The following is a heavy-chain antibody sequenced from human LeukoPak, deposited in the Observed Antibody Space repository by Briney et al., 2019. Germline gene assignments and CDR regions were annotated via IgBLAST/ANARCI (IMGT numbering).Heavy chain of an antibody. CDR2: INPSGGST. Sequence: APVKASCKASGYTFTPYYIHWVRQAPGQRLEWMGIINPSGGSTRYAPKFQARVTMTRDTSTRTVYMDLSSLRSADTAFHCCTGSGGDTIVVPAAGGKFDHWGQGTLVTVSS. CDR3: TGSGGDTIVVPAAGGKFDH. CDR1: GYTFTPYY. V-gene: IGHV1-46*03. D-gene: IGHD2-2*01. J-gene: IGHJ5*02.